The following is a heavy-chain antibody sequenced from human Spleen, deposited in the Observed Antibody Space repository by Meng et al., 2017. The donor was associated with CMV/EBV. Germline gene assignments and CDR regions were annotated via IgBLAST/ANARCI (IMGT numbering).Heavy chain of an antibody. D-gene: IGHD2-21*01. CDR2: ISSSSSYI. V-gene: IGHV3-21*01. CDR3: ARTYCGAECFYFIY. Sequence: GGSLRLSCVVSGFTFDTSHMNWVRLAPGRGLEWVSSISSSSSYIYYADSVKGRFTISRDNANNSLHLQMRSLRVEDTAVYYCARTYCGAECFYFIYWGQGALVTVSS. CDR1: GFTFDTSH. J-gene: IGHJ4*02.